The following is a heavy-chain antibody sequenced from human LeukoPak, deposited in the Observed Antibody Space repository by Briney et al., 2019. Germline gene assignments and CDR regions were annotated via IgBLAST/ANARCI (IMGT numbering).Heavy chain of an antibody. CDR2: IYTSGST. J-gene: IGHJ6*04. CDR3: ARDGYYFGLDV. V-gene: IGHV4-4*07. CDR1: GGSISLYY. Sequence: PLETLSLTCTVSGGSISLYYWSCIWDRAGKGLEWIGRIYTSGSTNYNPSLKSRVTMSVDTSKKQFSLKLNSVTAADTAMYYCARDGYYFGLDVWGEGTAVTASS.